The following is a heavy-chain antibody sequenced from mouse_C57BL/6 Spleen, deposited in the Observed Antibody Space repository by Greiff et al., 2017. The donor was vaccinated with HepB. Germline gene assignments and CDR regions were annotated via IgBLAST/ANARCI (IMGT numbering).Heavy chain of an antibody. CDR3: AREGRDAMDY. Sequence: QVQLQQSGAELVKPGASVKMCCKASGYTFTSYWITWVKQRPGQGLEWIGDIYPGSGSTNYNEKFKSKATLTVDTSSSTAYMQLSSLTSEDSAVYYCAREGRDAMDYWGQGTSVTVSS. CDR1: GYTFTSYW. CDR2: IYPGSGST. V-gene: IGHV1-55*01. J-gene: IGHJ4*01.